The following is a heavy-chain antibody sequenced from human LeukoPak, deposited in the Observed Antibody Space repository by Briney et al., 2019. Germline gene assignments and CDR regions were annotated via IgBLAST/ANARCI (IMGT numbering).Heavy chain of an antibody. CDR2: ISSSSSYI. CDR1: GFTFSNAW. D-gene: IGHD1-26*01. V-gene: IGHV3-21*01. J-gene: IGHJ4*02. CDR3: ARISLAYSGSPGVFDY. Sequence: PGGSLRLSCAASGFTFSNAWMSWVRQAPGKGLEWVSSISSSSSYIYYADSVKGRFTISRDNAKNSLYLQMNSLRAEDTAVYYCARISLAYSGSPGVFDYWGQGTLVTVSS.